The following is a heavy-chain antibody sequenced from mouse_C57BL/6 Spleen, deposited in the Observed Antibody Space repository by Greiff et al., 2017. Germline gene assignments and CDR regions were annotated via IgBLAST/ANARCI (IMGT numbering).Heavy chain of an antibody. CDR3: ARMGQGFAY. Sequence: VQLQQSGAELVKPGASVKISCNASGYAFTSYWLNWVKQRPGKGLEWIGQIYPGDGDTNYNGKFKGKDTLTADKASSTAYMQLSSLTSEDSAVYFCARMGQGFAYWGQGTLVTVSA. D-gene: IGHD3-3*01. CDR2: IYPGDGDT. V-gene: IGHV1-80*01. J-gene: IGHJ3*01. CDR1: GYAFTSYW.